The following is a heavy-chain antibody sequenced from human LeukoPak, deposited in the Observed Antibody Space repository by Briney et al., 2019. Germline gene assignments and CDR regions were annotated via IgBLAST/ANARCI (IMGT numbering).Heavy chain of an antibody. J-gene: IGHJ4*02. D-gene: IGHD3-22*01. Sequence: GGSLRLSCAASGFTFSNYWMSWVRQAPGKGLEWVANIKQDGSEKYYVDSVKGRFTISRDNDKNSLYLQMNSLRAEDTAVYYCARGPLLYYYDSSGYYFNYWGQGTLVTVSS. CDR2: IKQDGSEK. V-gene: IGHV3-7*04. CDR3: ARGPLLYYYDSSGYYFNY. CDR1: GFTFSNYW.